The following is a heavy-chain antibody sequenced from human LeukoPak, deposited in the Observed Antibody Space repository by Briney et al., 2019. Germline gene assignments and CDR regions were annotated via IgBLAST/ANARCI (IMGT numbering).Heavy chain of an antibody. J-gene: IGHJ6*02. CDR2: VTASAGNT. CDR3: AKGDYYGSGSTFKNGMDV. CDR1: GFTFSSYA. V-gene: IGHV3-23*01. Sequence: QAGGSLRLSCAASGFTFSSYAMSWVRQAPGKGLKWFSAVTASAGNTYYAASVKGRLTISRDNSKNTLYLQVNSLRAEDTAVYYCAKGDYYGSGSTFKNGMDVWGQGTTVAVSS. D-gene: IGHD3-10*01.